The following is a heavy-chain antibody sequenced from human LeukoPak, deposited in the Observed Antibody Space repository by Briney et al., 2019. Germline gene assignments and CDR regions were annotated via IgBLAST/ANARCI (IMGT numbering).Heavy chain of an antibody. CDR3: AKVPITMVRGVLYWFDP. CDR1: GFTFSSYA. J-gene: IGHJ5*02. V-gene: IGHV3-23*01. CDR2: ISGSGGST. D-gene: IGHD3-10*01. Sequence: GGSLRLSCAASGFTFSSYAMSWARQAPGKGLEWVSAISGSGGSTYYADSVKGRFTISRDNSKNTLYLQMNSLRAEDTAVYYCAKVPITMVRGVLYWFDPWGQGTLVTVSS.